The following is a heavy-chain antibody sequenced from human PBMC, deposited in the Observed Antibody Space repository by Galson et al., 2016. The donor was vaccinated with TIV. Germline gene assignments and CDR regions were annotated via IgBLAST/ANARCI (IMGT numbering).Heavy chain of an antibody. J-gene: IGHJ6*02. D-gene: IGHD5-18*01. CDR1: GGTFSSYV. CDR3: AKDRNTAFDTHYSYYGLDV. Sequence: SVKVSCKASGGTFSSYVIKWVRQAPGQGLEWMGEIIPMFGTANYAQKFQGRVTITADESTRTAYMELSSLRSEDTAVYYCAKDRNTAFDTHYSYYGLDVWGQGTTVIVSS. CDR2: IIPMFGTA. V-gene: IGHV1-69*13.